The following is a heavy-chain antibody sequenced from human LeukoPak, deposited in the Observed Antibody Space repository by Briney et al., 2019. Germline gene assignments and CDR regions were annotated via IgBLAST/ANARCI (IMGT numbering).Heavy chain of an antibody. CDR2: IIPIFGTA. Sequence: SVKVSCKASGGTFSSYAISWVRQAPGQGLEWMGGIIPIFGTANYAHKFQGRVTITADESTSTAYMELSSLRSEDTAVYYCARDWRSGSYFLGSGVWGQGTLVTVSS. J-gene: IGHJ4*02. D-gene: IGHD3-10*01. CDR3: ARDWRSGSYFLGSGV. V-gene: IGHV1-69*01. CDR1: GGTFSSYA.